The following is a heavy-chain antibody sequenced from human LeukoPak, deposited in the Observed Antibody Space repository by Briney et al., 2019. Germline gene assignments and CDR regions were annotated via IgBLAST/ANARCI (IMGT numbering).Heavy chain of an antibody. Sequence: SQTLSLTCTVSGGSISSGDYYWSWIRQPPGKGLEWIGYIYYSGSTYYNPSLKSRVTISVDTSKNQFSLKLSSVTAADTAVYYCARRQVYYDSSGHFNWGQGTLVTVSS. CDR3: ARRQVYYDSSGHFN. D-gene: IGHD3-22*01. V-gene: IGHV4-30-4*08. CDR1: GGSISSGDYY. J-gene: IGHJ4*02. CDR2: IYYSGST.